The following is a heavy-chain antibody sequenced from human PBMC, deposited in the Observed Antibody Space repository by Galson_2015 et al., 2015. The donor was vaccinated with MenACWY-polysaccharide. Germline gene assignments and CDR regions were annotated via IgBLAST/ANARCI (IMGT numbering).Heavy chain of an antibody. CDR1: GFTFSGSA. CDR3: IRRPDRSAAPYSSAIRYDYYVMDV. Sequence: SLRLSCAASGFTFSGSAMHWVRQASGKGLEWVGRIRSKANSYATAYAASGKGRFTISRDDSKNTAFLQMNSLKTEDTAVYYCIRRPDRSAAPYSSAIRYDYYVMDVWGQGTTVTVSS. CDR2: IRSKANSYAT. D-gene: IGHD6-25*01. V-gene: IGHV3-73*01. J-gene: IGHJ6*02.